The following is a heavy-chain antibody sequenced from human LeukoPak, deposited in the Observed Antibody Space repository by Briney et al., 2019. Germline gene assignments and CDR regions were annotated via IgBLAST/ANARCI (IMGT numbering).Heavy chain of an antibody. CDR2: VYSGGTT. D-gene: IGHD6-13*01. Sequence: GGSLCLSCAASGFTVSNNYMSWVRQAPGEGLEWVSLVYSGGTTYYADSVKGRFTISRDNSKNTLYLQMNSLRAEDTAVYYCARAGQQLGFDYWGQGTLVSVSP. CDR1: GFTVSNNY. CDR3: ARAGQQLGFDY. J-gene: IGHJ4*02. V-gene: IGHV3-66*01.